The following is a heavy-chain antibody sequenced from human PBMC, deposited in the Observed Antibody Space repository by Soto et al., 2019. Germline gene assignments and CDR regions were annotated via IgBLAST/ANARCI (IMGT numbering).Heavy chain of an antibody. J-gene: IGHJ4*02. CDR2: VFYTGFT. CDR3: ATSRKGYNWNYFDH. V-gene: IGHV4-39*01. CDR1: GASISGSYYY. D-gene: IGHD1-20*01. Sequence: TLSLTCAVSGASISGSYYYWAWLRQSPGKGPEWIGSVFYTGFTSYNPSLESRVSVSVDTSKSQFSLKLSAVTAADTAVYYCATSRKGYNWNYFDHWGQGALVTVSS.